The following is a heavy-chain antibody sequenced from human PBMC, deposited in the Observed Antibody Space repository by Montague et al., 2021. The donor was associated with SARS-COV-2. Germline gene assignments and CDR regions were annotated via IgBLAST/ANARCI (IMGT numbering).Heavy chain of an antibody. CDR2: MYYSGST. CDR3: ARDFVY. CDR1: GGSISGYY. J-gene: IGHJ4*02. V-gene: IGHV4-59*13. Sequence: SETLSLTCTVSGGSISGYYWSWIRQPPGKGLEWIGDMYYSGSTNYNPSLKSRVTLSVDTSKNQFSLKLRSVTAADTAVYYCARDFVYWGQGTLVTVSS.